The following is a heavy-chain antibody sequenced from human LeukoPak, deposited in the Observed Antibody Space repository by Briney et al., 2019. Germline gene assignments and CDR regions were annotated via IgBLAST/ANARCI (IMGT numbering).Heavy chain of an antibody. V-gene: IGHV3-23*01. CDR2: IINSDGTT. CDR1: GFTFSSYI. CDR3: AKTGPYYFAY. Sequence: GGSLRLSCAASGFTFSSYIMTWVRQAPGKGLEWVSTIINSDGTTYYADSVRGRFTISRDNYKNTLYLQMNSLRAEDTALYYCAKTGPYYFAYWGQGTLVTVSS. J-gene: IGHJ4*02.